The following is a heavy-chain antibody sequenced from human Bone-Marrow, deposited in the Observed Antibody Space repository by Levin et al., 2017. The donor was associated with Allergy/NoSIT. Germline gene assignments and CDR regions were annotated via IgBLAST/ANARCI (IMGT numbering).Heavy chain of an antibody. CDR1: GVSISRTTHY. CDR3: ARQQSGLYEPFDI. CDR2: FYYSGSP. Sequence: SETLSLTCTVSGVSISRTTHYWGWIRQSPGKGLEWIGSFYYSGSPYYNPSLKSRVTISVDTSTNQFSLKVNSLAAADTAVYSCARQQSGLYEPFDIWGQGTMVTVSS. V-gene: IGHV4-39*01. D-gene: IGHD3-16*01. J-gene: IGHJ3*02.